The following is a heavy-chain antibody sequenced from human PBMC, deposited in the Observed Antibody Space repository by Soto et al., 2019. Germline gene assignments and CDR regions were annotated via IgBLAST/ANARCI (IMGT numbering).Heavy chain of an antibody. CDR1: GGTFSNFG. D-gene: IGHD2-15*01. J-gene: IGHJ6*02. CDR3: ARVSLHCSSGTCYSLDQYFGMDV. V-gene: IGHV1-69*01. Sequence: QVQLVQSGAEVKRPGSSVMVSCTASGGTFSNFGLAWVRQAPGQGLQWMGGIIPLFNTTHYAQTFKGRVTVTADGATGTGYMALSSLRSDDTAVYYCARVSLHCSSGTCYSLDQYFGMDVWGQGTTVTVS. CDR2: IIPLFNTT.